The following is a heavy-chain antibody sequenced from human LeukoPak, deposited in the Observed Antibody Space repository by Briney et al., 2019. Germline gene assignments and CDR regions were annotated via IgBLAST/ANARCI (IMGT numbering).Heavy chain of an antibody. J-gene: IGHJ4*02. Sequence: QPGGSLRLSCAASGFTFSSYAMSWVRQAPGKGLEWVSAISGSGGSTYYADSVKGRFTISRDNSKNTLYLQMNSLRAEDTTVYYCAKDSEAWQWLVLNYWGQGTLVTVSS. V-gene: IGHV3-23*01. CDR2: ISGSGGST. CDR1: GFTFSSYA. D-gene: IGHD6-19*01. CDR3: AKDSEAWQWLVLNY.